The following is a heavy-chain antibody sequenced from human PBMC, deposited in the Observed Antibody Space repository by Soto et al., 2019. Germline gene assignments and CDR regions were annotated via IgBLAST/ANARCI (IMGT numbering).Heavy chain of an antibody. CDR1: GFTFSSYW. CDR2: INSDGSST. J-gene: IGHJ4*02. V-gene: IGHV3-74*01. Sequence: EVQLVESGGGLVQPGGSLRLSCAASGFTFSSYWMHWVRQAPGKGLVWVSRINSDGSSTSYADSVKGRFTISRDNAKKTLYLQMNSLRAEDTAVYYCARVRYCSSTSCYEVDYWGQGTLVTVSS. CDR3: ARVRYCSSTSCYEVDY. D-gene: IGHD2-2*01.